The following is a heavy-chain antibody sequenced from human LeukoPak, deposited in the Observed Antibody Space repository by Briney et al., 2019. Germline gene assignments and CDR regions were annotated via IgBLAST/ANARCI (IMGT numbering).Heavy chain of an antibody. CDR2: INPNSGGT. D-gene: IGHD2-2*01. V-gene: IGHV1-2*02. CDR3: ARDLRVKDRYCSSTSCFKGGTG. CDR1: GYTFTGYY. J-gene: IGHJ4*02. Sequence: GASVKVSCKASGYTFTGYYMHWVRQAPGQGLEWMGWINPNSGGTNYAQKFQGRVTMTRDTSISTAYMELSRLRSDDTAVYYCARDLRVKDRYCSSTSCFKGGTGWGQGTLVTVSS.